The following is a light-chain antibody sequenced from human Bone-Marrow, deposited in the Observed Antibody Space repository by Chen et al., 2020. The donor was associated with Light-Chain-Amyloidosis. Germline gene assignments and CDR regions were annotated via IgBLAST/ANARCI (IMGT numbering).Light chain of an antibody. CDR3: SSYTSTFPYV. CDR1: NSNIGGNT. CDR2: ANN. J-gene: IGLJ1*01. V-gene: IGLV1-44*01. Sequence: QSVLTQPPSASGTPGQRVTISCSGSNSNIGGNTVNWYQQLPGTAPKLLIFANNQRPSGVPDRFAGSKAGTSASLAISGLQSEDEAVYYCSSYTSTFPYVFGTGTRLTVL.